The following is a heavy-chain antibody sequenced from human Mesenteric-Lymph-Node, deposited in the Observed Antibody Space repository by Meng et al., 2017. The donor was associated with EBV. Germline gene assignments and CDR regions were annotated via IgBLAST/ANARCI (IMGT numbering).Heavy chain of an antibody. CDR2: VHHSGLT. Sequence: LQLVDSGSGLVQPSQTLSLTCTVSGGSVNSGGYSRSWIRQSPEKGLEWIGYVHHSGLTYYNPSLETRVIISLERSKNQFSLKLTSVTAADTAVYYCAGGDYVNQFNYWGQGTLVTVSS. CDR3: AGGDYVNQFNY. V-gene: IGHV4-30-2*06. CDR1: GGSVNSGGYS. J-gene: IGHJ4*02. D-gene: IGHD4-17*01.